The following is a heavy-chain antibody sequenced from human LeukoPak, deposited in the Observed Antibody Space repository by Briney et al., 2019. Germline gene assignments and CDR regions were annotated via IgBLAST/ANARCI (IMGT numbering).Heavy chain of an antibody. V-gene: IGHV4-30-4*08. CDR3: AREPMDYDFWSGYLDYYMDV. J-gene: IGHJ6*03. Sequence: SQTLSLTCTVSGGSMSSGDYYWRWIRQPPGKGLERVGYIYDSGSTYYNPSQKCRVTISVDTSKNQFSLKLSSVTAADTAVYYRAREPMDYDFWSGYLDYYMDVCGEGATVTVSS. CDR1: GGSMSSGDYY. D-gene: IGHD3-3*01. CDR2: IYDSGST.